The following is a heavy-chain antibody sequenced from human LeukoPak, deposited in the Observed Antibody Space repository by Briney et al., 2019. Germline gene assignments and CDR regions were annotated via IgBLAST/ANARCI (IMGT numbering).Heavy chain of an antibody. J-gene: IGHJ4*02. Sequence: GESLKISCKGSGYSFTSYWIGWVRQTPGKGLEWMGIIYPGDSDTRYSPSFQGQVTISADKSISTAYLQWSSLKASDTAMYYCASSIRYYDFWSGYYTSYYFDYWGQGTLVTVSS. CDR3: ASSIRYYDFWSGYYTSYYFDY. V-gene: IGHV5-51*01. D-gene: IGHD3-3*01. CDR2: IYPGDSDT. CDR1: GYSFTSYW.